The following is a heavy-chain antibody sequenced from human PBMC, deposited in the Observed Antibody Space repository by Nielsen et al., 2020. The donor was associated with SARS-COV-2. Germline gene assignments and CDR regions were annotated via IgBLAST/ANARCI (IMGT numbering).Heavy chain of an antibody. CDR1: GYSFTSYW. CDR2: IYPGDSDT. CDR3: ARQRVGATGDFDY. V-gene: IGHV5-51*01. D-gene: IGHD1-26*01. J-gene: IGHJ4*02. Sequence: GESLKISCRGSGYSFTSYWIGWVRQMPGKGLEWMGIIYPGDSDTRYSPSFQGQVTISADKSTSTAYLQWSSLKASDTAIYYCARQRVGATGDFDYWGQGTLVTVSS.